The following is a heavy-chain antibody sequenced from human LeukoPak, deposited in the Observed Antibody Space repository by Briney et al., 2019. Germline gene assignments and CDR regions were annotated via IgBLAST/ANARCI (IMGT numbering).Heavy chain of an antibody. V-gene: IGHV3-33*01. D-gene: IGHD3-22*01. J-gene: IGHJ4*02. CDR1: GFTFSSYG. CDR2: IWYDGSNK. CDR3: ARERRDSSGCIRIGYFDY. Sequence: GGSLRLSCAASGFTFSSYGMHWVRQAPGKGLEWVAVIWYDGSNKYYADSVKGRFTISRDNSKNTLYLQMNSLRAEDTAVYYCARERRDSSGCIRIGYFDYWGQGTLVTVSS.